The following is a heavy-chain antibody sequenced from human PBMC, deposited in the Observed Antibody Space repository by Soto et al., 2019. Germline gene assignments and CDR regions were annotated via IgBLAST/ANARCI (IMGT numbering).Heavy chain of an antibody. J-gene: IGHJ3*01. Sequence: DVQLVESGGGLIQPGESLRLSCAAFGLTISGKKYVSWVRQAPGKGLEWVSALYDVDGSFYADSVKGRFTTSSDSSKNTVYLQMNDLRPDDTAVYYCSTWHEREHAYDVWGQGTTVTVSS. D-gene: IGHD1-1*01. CDR1: GLTISGKKY. CDR3: STWHEREHAYDV. V-gene: IGHV3-53*01. CDR2: LYDVDGS.